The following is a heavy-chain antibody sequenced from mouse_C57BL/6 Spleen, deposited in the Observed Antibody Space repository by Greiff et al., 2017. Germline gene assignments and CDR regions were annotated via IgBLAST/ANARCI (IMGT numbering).Heavy chain of an antibody. D-gene: IGHD1-1*01. CDR1: GYTFTSYW. V-gene: IGHV1-53*01. CDR2: INPSNGGT. CDR3: ARGYGSSYWYFDV. J-gene: IGHJ1*03. Sequence: QVHVKQPGTELVKPGASVKLSCKASGYTFTSYWMHWVKQRPGQGLEWIGNINPSNGGTNYNEKFKSKATLTVDKSSSTAYMQLSSLTSEDSAVHYCARGYGSSYWYFDVWGTGTTVTVSS.